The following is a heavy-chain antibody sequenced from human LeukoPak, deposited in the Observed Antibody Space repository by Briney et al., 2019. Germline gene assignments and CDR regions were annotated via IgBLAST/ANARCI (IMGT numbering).Heavy chain of an antibody. CDR2: IYTSGST. Sequence: GGSLRLSCAASGFAVSTTYMSWVRQAPGKGLEWVSVIYTSGSTYYADSVKGRFTISRDNSKNTVCLQMNSLRAEDTAVYYCARDITSTSYYDYWGQGTLVTVSS. CDR3: ARDITSTSYYDY. D-gene: IGHD2-2*01. J-gene: IGHJ4*02. CDR1: GFAVSTTY. V-gene: IGHV3-53*01.